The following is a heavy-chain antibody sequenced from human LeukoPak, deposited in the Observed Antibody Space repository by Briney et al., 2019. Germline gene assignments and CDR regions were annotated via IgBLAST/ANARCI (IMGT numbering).Heavy chain of an antibody. CDR3: ARGPVVAATKVRSYGSNNWFDP. V-gene: IGHV4-34*01. Sequence: SETLSLTCAVYGGSFSGYYWSWIRQPPGKGLEWIGEINHSGSTNYNPSLKSRVTISVDTSKNQFSLKLSSVTAADTAVYYCARGPVVAATKVRSYGSNNWFDPWGQGTLVTVFS. J-gene: IGHJ5*02. CDR2: INHSGST. CDR1: GGSFSGYY. D-gene: IGHD2-15*01.